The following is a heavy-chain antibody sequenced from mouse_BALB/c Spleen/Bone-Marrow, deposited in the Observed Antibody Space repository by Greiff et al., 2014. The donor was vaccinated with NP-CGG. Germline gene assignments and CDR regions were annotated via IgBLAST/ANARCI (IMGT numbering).Heavy chain of an antibody. Sequence: EVHLVESGGGLVQPGGSLRLSCTTSGFTSTDYYMSWVRQPPGKALEWLAFIRNKAYGYTTEYSASVRSRFTISRDNSQSILYLQMNTLRAEDSATYYCARFPMDYWGQGTSVTVSS. CDR1: GFTSTDYY. CDR2: IRNKAYGYTT. J-gene: IGHJ4*01. CDR3: ARFPMDY. V-gene: IGHV7-3*02.